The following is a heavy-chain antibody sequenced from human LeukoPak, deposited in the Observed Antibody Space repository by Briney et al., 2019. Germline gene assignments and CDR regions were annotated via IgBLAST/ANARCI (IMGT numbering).Heavy chain of an antibody. CDR1: GFTVNNNY. V-gene: IGHV3-53*01. CDR3: ASAIGSIWYGFDY. Sequence: GGSLRLSCAASGFTVNNNYMSWVRQAPGRGLEWVSVIYSGGYTYYTGSVKGRFTISRDNSKNTLYLQMNSLRAEDTAVYYCASAIGSIWYGFDYWGQGTLVTVSS. J-gene: IGHJ4*02. CDR2: IYSGGYT. D-gene: IGHD6-13*01.